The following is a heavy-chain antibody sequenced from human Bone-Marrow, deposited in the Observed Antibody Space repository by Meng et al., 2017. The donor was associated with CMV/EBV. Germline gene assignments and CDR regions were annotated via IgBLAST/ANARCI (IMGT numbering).Heavy chain of an antibody. V-gene: IGHV3-53*01. CDR2: IYSVGST. D-gene: IGHD2-2*01. J-gene: IGHJ4*02. CDR1: GFSVSSNY. CDR3: AREDCSSASCYFFDY. Sequence: GGSLRLSCEASGFSVSSNYMNWVRQAPGKGLEWVSVIYSVGSTYYADSVKGRFTVSRDNSKNTLYLQMNTLRAEDTAVYYCAREDCSSASCYFFDYWGQGTLVTVSS.